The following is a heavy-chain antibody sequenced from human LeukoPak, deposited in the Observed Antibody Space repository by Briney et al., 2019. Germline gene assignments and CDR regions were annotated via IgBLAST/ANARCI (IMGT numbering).Heavy chain of an antibody. V-gene: IGHV3-64*01. CDR3: ARGSHETTVTTLSYFDY. J-gene: IGHJ4*02. CDR1: GFTFSSYA. D-gene: IGHD4-17*01. Sequence: GGSLRLSCAASGFTFSSYAMHWVRQAPGKGLEYVSAISSNGGSTYYANSVKGRFTISRDNSKNTLYLQMGSLRAVDMAVYYCARGSHETTVTTLSYFDYWGQGTLVTVSS. CDR2: ISSNGGST.